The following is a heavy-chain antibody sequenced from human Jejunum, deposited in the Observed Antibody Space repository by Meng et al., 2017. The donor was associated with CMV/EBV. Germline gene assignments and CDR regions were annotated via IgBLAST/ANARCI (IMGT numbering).Heavy chain of an antibody. CDR2: INAGNGHA. Sequence: SYNFTGYSFRSSSLHWVRQAHWKRLDWLRCINAGNGHAKYSQIFQGRDTITRKTSTSINCMELSSIRAEDTAVYYCARDGYLDLDYWGQGTLVTVSS. J-gene: IGHJ4*02. D-gene: IGHD5-18*01. V-gene: IGHV1-3*01. CDR1: GYSFRSSS. CDR3: ARDGYLDLDY.